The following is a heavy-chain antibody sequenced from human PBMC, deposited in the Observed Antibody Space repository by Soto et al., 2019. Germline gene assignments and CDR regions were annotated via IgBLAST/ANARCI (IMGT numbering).Heavy chain of an antibody. J-gene: IGHJ4*02. CDR3: ARDPPPSYSGSYFYFDY. CDR1: GFTFSSYA. V-gene: IGHV3-30-3*01. Sequence: GGSLRLSCAASGFTFSSYAMHWVRQAPGKGLEWVAVISYDGSNKYYADSVKGRFTISRDNSKNTLYLQMNSLRAEDTAVYYCARDPPPSYSGSYFYFDYWGQGTLVTVSS. D-gene: IGHD1-26*01. CDR2: ISYDGSNK.